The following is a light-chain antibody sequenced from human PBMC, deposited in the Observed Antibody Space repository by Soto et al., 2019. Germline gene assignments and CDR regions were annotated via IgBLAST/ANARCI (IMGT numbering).Light chain of an antibody. V-gene: IGKV3-15*01. Sequence: EIVLTQSPATLSMSPGERAALSCRASQSVSSSLAWYQQKPGQAPRLLIFGVSTRATGIPARFSGSGSGTDFTLTISSLQSEDFVIYYCQQSNNWPYTFGQGTRLEIK. CDR1: QSVSSS. CDR2: GVS. CDR3: QQSNNWPYT. J-gene: IGKJ5*01.